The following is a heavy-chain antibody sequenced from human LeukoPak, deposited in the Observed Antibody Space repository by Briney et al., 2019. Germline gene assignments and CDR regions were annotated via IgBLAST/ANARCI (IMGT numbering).Heavy chain of an antibody. CDR2: ISSSSSYI. CDR3: AITPVVPAAMVDY. CDR1: GFTFSSYS. Sequence: PGGSLRLSCAASGFTFSSYSMNWDRQAPGKGLEWVSSISSSSSYIYYADSVKGRFTISRDNAKNSLYLQMNSLRAEDTAVYYCAITPVVPAAMVDYWGQGTLVTVSS. J-gene: IGHJ4*02. D-gene: IGHD2-2*01. V-gene: IGHV3-21*01.